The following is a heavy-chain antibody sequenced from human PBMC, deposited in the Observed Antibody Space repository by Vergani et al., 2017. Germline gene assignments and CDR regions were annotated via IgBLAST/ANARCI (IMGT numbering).Heavy chain of an antibody. CDR3: AREGGPHSI. J-gene: IGHJ4*03. D-gene: IGHD2-21*01. CDR2: INTNNGDP. CDR1: GYTFNTYA. Sequence: QVLVVQSGSEFEKPGASVKVSCQTSGYTFNTYAICWVRQAPGQGLEWMGWINTNNGDPTYDQDFTGRFIFSLDTSASTAYLEINNLKPDDTAFYYCAREGGPHSIWGQGTLVTVSS. V-gene: IGHV7-4-1*02.